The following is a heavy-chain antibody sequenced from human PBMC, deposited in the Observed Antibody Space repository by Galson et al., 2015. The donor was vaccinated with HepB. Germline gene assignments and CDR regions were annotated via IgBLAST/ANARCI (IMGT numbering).Heavy chain of an antibody. CDR3: AREQIVGATGDYYYYGMDV. J-gene: IGHJ6*02. Sequence: SVKVSCKASGYTFTGYYMHWVRQAPGQGLEWMGWINPNSGDTYYVQKFQGWVTMTRDTSISTVYMELNRLRSDDTAVYYCAREQIVGATGDYYYYGMDVWGQGTTVTVSS. CDR1: GYTFTGYY. CDR2: INPNSGDT. V-gene: IGHV1-2*04. D-gene: IGHD1-26*01.